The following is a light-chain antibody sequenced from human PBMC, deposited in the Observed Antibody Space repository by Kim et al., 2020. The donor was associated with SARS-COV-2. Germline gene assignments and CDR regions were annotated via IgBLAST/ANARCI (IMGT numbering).Light chain of an antibody. CDR1: QCIINS. CDR3: QKCDSAPWT. V-gene: IGKV1-27*01. Sequence: ASVGDRVTITCRASQCIINSLAWFQLKPGKAPQLLIYAASALQPGVPSRFSGSGSGTDFTLTVTSLQPEDVATYYCQKCDSAPWTFGQGTKVEIK. J-gene: IGKJ1*01. CDR2: AAS.